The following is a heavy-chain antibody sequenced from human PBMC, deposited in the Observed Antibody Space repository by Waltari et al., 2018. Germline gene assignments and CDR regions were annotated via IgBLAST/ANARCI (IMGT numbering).Heavy chain of an antibody. J-gene: IGHJ4*02. D-gene: IGHD3-10*01. CDR1: GGTFIPYL. Sequence: QVHQHQWGGGLLKASETLSLACSFSSFSGGTFIPYLGTWLRQSPGKGLEWIGDIDDGGSTHYNPSLKSLFTISLDTSKNQFSLNVKSVTAADTAVYYCAGGRDRYYGSGSYFYFNYWGQGTLVPVSS. CDR2: IDDGGST. V-gene: IGHV4-34*01. CDR3: AGGRDRYYGSGSYFYFNY.